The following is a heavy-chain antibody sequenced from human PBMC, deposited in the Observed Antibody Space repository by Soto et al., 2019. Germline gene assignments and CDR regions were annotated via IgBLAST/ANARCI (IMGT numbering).Heavy chain of an antibody. J-gene: IGHJ4*02. CDR2: IIGNGATT. V-gene: IGHV3-23*01. CDR3: AKGVLWFGVLSP. CDR1: GFTFNNFA. D-gene: IGHD3-10*01. Sequence: GGSLRLSCAASGFTFNNFAMSWVRQAAGKGPEWVSAIIGNGATTYYADSVRGRFTISRDNSKNTVYLQMNSLRVEDTAIYYCAKGVLWFGVLSPRGQGIVVTVSS.